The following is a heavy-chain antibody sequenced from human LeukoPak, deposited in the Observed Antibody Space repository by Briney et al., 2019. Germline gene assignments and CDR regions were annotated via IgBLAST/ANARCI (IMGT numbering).Heavy chain of an antibody. CDR3: ARVDYYDSSGYFPPYGMDV. J-gene: IGHJ6*02. V-gene: IGHV3-74*01. CDR1: GFTFSSYW. Sequence: GGSLRLSCAASGFTFSSYWMSWVRQAPGKGLVWVSRINSDGSSTSYADSVKGRFTISRDNAKNTLYLQMNSLRAGDTAVYYCARVDYYDSSGYFPPYGMDVWGQGTTVTVSS. D-gene: IGHD3-22*01. CDR2: INSDGSST.